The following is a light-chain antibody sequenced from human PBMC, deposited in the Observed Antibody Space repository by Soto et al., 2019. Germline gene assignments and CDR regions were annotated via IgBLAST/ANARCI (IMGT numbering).Light chain of an antibody. J-gene: IGLJ1*01. CDR3: NSYTNSGSFV. CDR1: TTYIGNYNY. V-gene: IGLV2-14*01. CDR2: EVS. Sequence: LPHPASVSGARCTPIPTYTTRTTTYIGNYNYVSWYQQSPGKAPKLLIYEVSNRPSGVSSRFSGSKSGNTASLTISGLRADDEADYYCNSYTNSGSFVFGTGTKVTV.